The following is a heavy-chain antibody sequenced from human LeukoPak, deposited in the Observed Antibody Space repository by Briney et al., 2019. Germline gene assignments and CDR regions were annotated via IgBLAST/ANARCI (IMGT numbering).Heavy chain of an antibody. CDR2: ISGSGGST. CDR3: ARSGSWLERRDFDY. J-gene: IGHJ4*02. CDR1: GFTFSSYA. V-gene: IGHV3-23*01. Sequence: PGGSLRLSCAASGFTFSSYAMSWVRQAPGKGLEWVSAISGSGGSTYYADSVKGRFTISRDNSKNTLYLQMNSLRAEDTAVYYCARSGSWLERRDFDYWGQGTLVTVSS. D-gene: IGHD1-1*01.